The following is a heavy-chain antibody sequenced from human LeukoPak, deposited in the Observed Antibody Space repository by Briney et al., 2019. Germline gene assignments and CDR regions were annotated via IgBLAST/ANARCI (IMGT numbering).Heavy chain of an antibody. CDR1: EYTFNNYY. J-gene: IGHJ4*02. CDR2: INPSGGST. CDR3: ARGYYYGSGSSYNFDY. Sequence: ASVKVSCKASEYTFNNYYMHWVRQAPGQGLEWMGIINPSGGSTSYAQKFQGRVTMTRDTSTSTVYMELSSLRSEDTAVYYCARGYYYGSGSSYNFDYWGQGTLVTVSS. V-gene: IGHV1-46*02. D-gene: IGHD3-10*01.